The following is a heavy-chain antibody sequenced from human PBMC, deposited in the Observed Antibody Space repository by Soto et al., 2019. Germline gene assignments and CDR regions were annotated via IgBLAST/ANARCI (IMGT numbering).Heavy chain of an antibody. CDR3: ARRKAVPGEYYFDY. CDR2: IYYSGNT. D-gene: IGHD6-19*01. J-gene: IGHJ4*02. CDR1: GDSISNYY. Sequence: SETLSLTCTLSGDSISNYYWTWIRQPPGQGLEWIGYIYYSGNTNSNPSLKSRVTISVDTSMNQFSLKLTSVTAAGMAVYYCARRKAVPGEYYFDYRGPGILLTVSS. V-gene: IGHV4-59*08.